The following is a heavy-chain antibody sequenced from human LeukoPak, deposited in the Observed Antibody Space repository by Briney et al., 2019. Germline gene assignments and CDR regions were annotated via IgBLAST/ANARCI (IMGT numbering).Heavy chain of an antibody. CDR2: INGNGGST. CDR1: GFTFSSYA. V-gene: IGHV3-23*01. CDR3: ARRQLYYYDSSGYLGY. J-gene: IGHJ4*02. Sequence: GGSLRLSCAASGFTFSSYAMSWVRQIPGKGLEWVSGINGNGGSTNYADSVKGRFTISRDNSKNSLYLQMNSLRAEDTAVYYCARRQLYYYDSSGYLGYWGQGTLVTVSS. D-gene: IGHD3-22*01.